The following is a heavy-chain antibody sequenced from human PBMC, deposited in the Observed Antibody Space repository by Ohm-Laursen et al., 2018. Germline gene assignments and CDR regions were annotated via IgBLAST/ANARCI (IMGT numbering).Heavy chain of an antibody. J-gene: IGHJ4*02. Sequence: GASVKVSCKASGYTFSDYYMHWGRQAPGQGLEWMGWINPNSGGTNYAQKFQGRVTMTRDTSISTAYMELSRLRSDDTAVYYFAREYDSSGSGFDYWGQGTLVTVSS. CDR2: INPNSGGT. CDR1: GYTFSDYY. V-gene: IGHV1-2*02. D-gene: IGHD3-22*01. CDR3: AREYDSSGSGFDY.